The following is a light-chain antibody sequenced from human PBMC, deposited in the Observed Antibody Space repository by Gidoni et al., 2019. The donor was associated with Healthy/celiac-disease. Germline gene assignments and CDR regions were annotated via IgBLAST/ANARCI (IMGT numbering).Light chain of an antibody. V-gene: IGLV1-40*01. J-gene: IGLJ2*01. CDR1: SSNIGAGYD. CDR2: GNS. CDR3: QSYDSRLSGSV. Sequence: QSVLTHPPPVSGAPGPRVTISCTGSSSNIGAGYDVHWYQQLPGTAPKLLIYGNSNRPSGVPDRFSGSKSGTSASLAITGLQAEDEADYYCQSYDSRLSGSVFGGGTKLTVL.